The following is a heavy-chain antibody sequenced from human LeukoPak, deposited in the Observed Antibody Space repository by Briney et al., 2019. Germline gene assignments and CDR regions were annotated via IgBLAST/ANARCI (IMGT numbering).Heavy chain of an antibody. Sequence: GGSLRLFCAASGFTFSSYAMHWVRQAPGKGLEWVAVISYDGSNKYYADSVKGRFTISRDNSKNTLYLQMNSLRAEDTAVYYCARGGGYSSGWYNHELDYWGQGTLVTVSS. V-gene: IGHV3-30-3*01. CDR3: ARGGGYSSGWYNHELDY. J-gene: IGHJ4*02. CDR1: GFTFSSYA. D-gene: IGHD6-19*01. CDR2: ISYDGSNK.